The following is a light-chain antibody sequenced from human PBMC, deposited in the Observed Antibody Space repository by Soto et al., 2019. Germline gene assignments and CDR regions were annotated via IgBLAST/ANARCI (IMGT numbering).Light chain of an antibody. CDR2: AAS. V-gene: IGKV1-6*01. CDR1: QGIRND. J-gene: IGKJ5*01. Sequence: AIQMTQSPSSLSASVGDRVTITCRASQGIRNDLAWYQQKPGKAPRLLIYAASNLQSGVPSRFSGSGSGTDFTLTISSLQPEDFATYYCLQDYNYPLTFGQGTRLEIK. CDR3: LQDYNYPLT.